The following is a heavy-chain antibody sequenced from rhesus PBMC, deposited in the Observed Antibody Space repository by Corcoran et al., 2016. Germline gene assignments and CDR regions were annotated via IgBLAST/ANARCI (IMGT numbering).Heavy chain of an antibody. CDR2: ISGKTETT. J-gene: IGHJ5-2*02. Sequence: QVQLQESGPGLVKPSETLPLTCAVSGVSLYGNYWTWIRQSPGKGLEWIGYISGKTETTSYNPSLGGRVTISKDTSQNQFSMILTSVTAADTAVYYCARDAISLDVWGRGVLVTVSS. CDR1: GVSLYGNY. CDR3: ARDAISLDV. V-gene: IGHV4-147*01.